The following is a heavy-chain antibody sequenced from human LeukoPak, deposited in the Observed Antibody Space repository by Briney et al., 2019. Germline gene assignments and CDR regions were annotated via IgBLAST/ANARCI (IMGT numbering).Heavy chain of an antibody. Sequence: TSVTVSCTASVFIFTISAVQWVRQARGQRLEWIGWIVVGSGNTNYAQKFQERVTITRDMSTSTAYMELSSLRSEDTAVYYCAAGRGLLGLYYYYGMDVWGQGTTVTVSS. J-gene: IGHJ6*02. V-gene: IGHV1-58*01. D-gene: IGHD7-27*01. CDR3: AAGRGLLGLYYYYGMDV. CDR1: VFIFTISA. CDR2: IVVGSGNT.